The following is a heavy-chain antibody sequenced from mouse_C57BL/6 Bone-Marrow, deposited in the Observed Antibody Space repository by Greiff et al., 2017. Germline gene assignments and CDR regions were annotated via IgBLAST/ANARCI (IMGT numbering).Heavy chain of an antibody. Sequence: EVKLQQSGPELVKPGASVKISCKASGYTFTDYYMNWVKQSHGKSLEWIGDINPNNGGTSYNQKFKGKATLTVDRSSSTAYMELRSLTSEDSAVYYCARERIYYGYDNYAMDYWGQGTSVTVSS. CDR3: ARERIYYGYDNYAMDY. CDR2: INPNNGGT. V-gene: IGHV1-26*01. D-gene: IGHD2-2*01. J-gene: IGHJ4*01. CDR1: GYTFTDYY.